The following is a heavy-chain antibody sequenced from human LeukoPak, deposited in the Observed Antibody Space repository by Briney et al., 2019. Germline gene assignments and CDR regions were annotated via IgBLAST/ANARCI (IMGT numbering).Heavy chain of an antibody. Sequence: GASVKVSCKASGYTFTGYYMHWVRQAPGQGLEWMGRINPNSGGTNYAQKFQGRVTMTRNTSISTAYMELSRLRSDDTALYYCARIDYDFWSGSPVYGAQGTLVTVSS. CDR1: GYTFTGYY. D-gene: IGHD3-3*01. CDR3: ARIDYDFWSGSPVY. CDR2: INPNSGGT. V-gene: IGHV1-2*06. J-gene: IGHJ4*02.